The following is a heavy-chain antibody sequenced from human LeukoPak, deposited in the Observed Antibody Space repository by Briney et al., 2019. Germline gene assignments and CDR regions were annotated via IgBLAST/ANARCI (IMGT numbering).Heavy chain of an antibody. D-gene: IGHD3-10*01. Sequence: GGSLGLSCAASGFTFSNYAMSWVRQAPGKGLEWVSAISGSGGSTHYADSVKGRFTISRDNSNNTLYMQMNSLTAEDTAVYYCAKEAYYYASGSYYTGWGQGTLVTVSS. V-gene: IGHV3-23*01. J-gene: IGHJ4*02. CDR3: AKEAYYYASGSYYTG. CDR1: GFTFSNYA. CDR2: ISGSGGST.